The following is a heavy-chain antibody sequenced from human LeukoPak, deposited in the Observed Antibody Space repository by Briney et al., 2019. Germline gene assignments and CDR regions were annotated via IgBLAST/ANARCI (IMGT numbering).Heavy chain of an antibody. J-gene: IGHJ4*02. Sequence: PSETLSLTCSVSGGSISGYYWSWLRQPPGKGLEGIGDIYYSGSTNYNPSLKSRVTMSVDTSKNQFSLKLSSVTAADTAVYYCARYGLAYTYDFWGQGTLVTVSS. CDR3: ARYGLAYTYDF. CDR2: IYYSGST. V-gene: IGHV4-59*01. D-gene: IGHD3-16*01. CDR1: GGSISGYY.